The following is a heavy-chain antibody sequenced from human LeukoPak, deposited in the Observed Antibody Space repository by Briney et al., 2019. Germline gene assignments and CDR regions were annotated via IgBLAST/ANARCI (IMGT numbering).Heavy chain of an antibody. CDR1: GFTVSSNY. D-gene: IGHD1/OR15-1a*01. V-gene: IGHV3-53*01. Sequence: PGGSLRLSCAASGFTVSSNYMGWVRQAPGKGLEWVSVIYSGGSTYYADSVKGRFTISRDNSKNTLYLQMNSLRAEDTAVYYCARVGYGNNYMDVWGKGTTVTVSS. CDR2: IYSGGST. J-gene: IGHJ6*03. CDR3: ARVGYGNNYMDV.